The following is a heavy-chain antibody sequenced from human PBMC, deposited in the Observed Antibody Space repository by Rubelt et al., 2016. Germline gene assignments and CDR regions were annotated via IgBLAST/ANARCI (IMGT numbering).Heavy chain of an antibody. CDR3: ARHPTALDIYYFDY. J-gene: IGHJ4*02. CDR2: TQYSGST. CDR1: GASISSRSYF. D-gene: IGHD5-18*01. V-gene: IGHV4-39*01. Sequence: QLQLQESGLGLVKPSETLSLTCTVSGASISSRSYFWGWIRQPPGKGLGWIGITQYSGSTYSNAVLKSRATISVDTSKNQFSLKLSSGTGAGTAVYYCARHPTALDIYYFDYWGQGTLVTVSS.